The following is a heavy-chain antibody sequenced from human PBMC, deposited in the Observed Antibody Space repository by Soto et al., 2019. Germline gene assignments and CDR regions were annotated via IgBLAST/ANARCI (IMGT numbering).Heavy chain of an antibody. CDR1: GFSRSTSGVG. Sequence: QITLKESGPTLVKPTLTLTLTCTFSGFSRSTSGVGVGWISQPPGNALEWLAFIYWHDDKRYSSSLKSRLTITKDTSKSQVVLTMTNMDPVDTATYYCAHKGFSGSYNWFDPWGQGTLVTVSS. CDR2: IYWHDDK. D-gene: IGHD1-26*01. CDR3: AHKGFSGSYNWFDP. J-gene: IGHJ5*02. V-gene: IGHV2-5*01.